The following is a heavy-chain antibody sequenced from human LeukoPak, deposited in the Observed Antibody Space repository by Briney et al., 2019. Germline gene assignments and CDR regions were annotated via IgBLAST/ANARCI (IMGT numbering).Heavy chain of an antibody. Sequence: GGSLRLSCAASGFTFSSYWMHWVRQAPGKGLVWVSRINSDGSDTNYADSVKGRFTISRDNSENTLYLQMNSLRAEDTAVYYCAKRTAAGLFDYWGQGTLVTVSS. V-gene: IGHV3-74*01. CDR2: INSDGSDT. CDR1: GFTFSSYW. CDR3: AKRTAAGLFDY. J-gene: IGHJ4*02. D-gene: IGHD6-13*01.